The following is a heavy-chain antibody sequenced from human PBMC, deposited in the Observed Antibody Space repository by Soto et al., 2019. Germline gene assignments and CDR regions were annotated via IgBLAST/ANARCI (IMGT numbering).Heavy chain of an antibody. J-gene: IGHJ3*02. CDR3: ARYCSSTSCYKLNDAFDI. CDR2: ISAYNGNT. V-gene: IGHV1-18*01. D-gene: IGHD2-2*02. Sequence: ASVKVSCKASGYTFTSYGISWARQAPGQGLEWMGWISAYNGNTNYAQKLQGRVTMTTDTSTSTAYMELRSLRSDDTAVYYCARYCSSTSCYKLNDAFDIWGQGTMVTVSS. CDR1: GYTFTSYG.